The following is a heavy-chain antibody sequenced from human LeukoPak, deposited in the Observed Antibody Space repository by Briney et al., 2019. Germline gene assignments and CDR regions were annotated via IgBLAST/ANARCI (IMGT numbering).Heavy chain of an antibody. D-gene: IGHD3-22*01. Sequence: GGSLRLSCAASGFTFSSYWMSWVRQAPGKGLEWVANIKQDGSETYYVDSVKGRFTISRDNAKNSLYLQMNSLRAEDTAVYYCARDDSSGYYYPYYYYGMDVWGQGTTVTVSS. CDR3: ARDDSSGYYYPYYYYGMDV. J-gene: IGHJ6*02. V-gene: IGHV3-7*01. CDR1: GFTFSSYW. CDR2: IKQDGSET.